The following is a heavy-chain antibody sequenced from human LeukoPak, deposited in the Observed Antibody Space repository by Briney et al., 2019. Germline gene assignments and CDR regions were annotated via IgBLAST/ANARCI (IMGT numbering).Heavy chain of an antibody. CDR1: GFTFSSYA. CDR3: AKGSGWYV. V-gene: IGHV3-23*01. Sequence: PGVSLRLSCAASGFTFSSYAMTWVRQAPGKGLEWVSVINTSGGNTDYADPVKGRFTISRDNSKNTLYLQMNSLRAEDTAVYYCAKGSGWYVWGQGTLVTVSS. J-gene: IGHJ4*02. D-gene: IGHD6-19*01. CDR2: INTSGGNT.